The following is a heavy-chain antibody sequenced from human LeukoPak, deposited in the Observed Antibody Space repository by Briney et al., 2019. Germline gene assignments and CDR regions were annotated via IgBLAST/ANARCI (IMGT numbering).Heavy chain of an antibody. CDR2: IINSGGST. Sequence: GGSLRLSCAASGFTFTTYAMNWVGQAPGKGLEWVSAIINSGGSTYYADSVKGRFTISRDNSKNTLYLQMNSLRAEDTAVYYCAREGVSGDAFDIWGQGTMVTVSS. CDR3: AREGVSGDAFDI. J-gene: IGHJ3*02. CDR1: GFTFTTYA. V-gene: IGHV3-23*01. D-gene: IGHD2-8*01.